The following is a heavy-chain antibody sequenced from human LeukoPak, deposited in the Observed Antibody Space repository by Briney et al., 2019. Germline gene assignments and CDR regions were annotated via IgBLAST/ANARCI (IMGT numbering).Heavy chain of an antibody. CDR1: GFSFCGYS. CDR2: ISSSSSAI. CDR3: ARVGIAVAQFFDY. J-gene: IGHJ4*02. V-gene: IGHV3-48*02. Sequence: PGGSLRLSCAASGFSFCGYSMNWVRQAPGKGLEWVSYISSSSSAIYYADSVKGRFTISRDNAKNSLYLQMNSLRDEDTAVYYCARVGIAVAQFFDYWGQGTLVTVSS. D-gene: IGHD6-19*01.